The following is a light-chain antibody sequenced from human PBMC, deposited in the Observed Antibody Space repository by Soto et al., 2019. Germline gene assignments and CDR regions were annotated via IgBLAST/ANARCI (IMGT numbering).Light chain of an antibody. CDR3: QQYYSAPLT. V-gene: IGKV4-1*01. J-gene: IGKJ4*01. CDR2: WAS. Sequence: DIVMTQSPDSLAVSLGERATINCKSSQTVLVSSNNQNFLAWFQQKPGQPPKLLIYWASTRESGVPDRFSGSGSGTDFTLTISSLQPEEVAVYYCQQYYSAPLTFGGGTKVEIK. CDR1: QTVLVSSNNQNF.